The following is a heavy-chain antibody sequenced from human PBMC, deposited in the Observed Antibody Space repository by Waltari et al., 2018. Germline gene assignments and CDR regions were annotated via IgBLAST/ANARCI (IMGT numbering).Heavy chain of an antibody. V-gene: IGHV3-23*03. CDR1: GFTLHSYA. J-gene: IGHJ6*03. CDR3: AKSLKSGDGYYYYMDV. CDR2: LFSGGST. D-gene: IGHD2-21*01. Sequence: EVHLLESGGGLVQPGGSLRLSCAASGFTLHSYAMSWVRQAPGKGLEWVSVLFSGGSTHYVDSLKGRFTISRDNSNNTLYLQMNSLRVEDSAVYYCAKSLKSGDGYYYYMDVWGKGTTVTVSS.